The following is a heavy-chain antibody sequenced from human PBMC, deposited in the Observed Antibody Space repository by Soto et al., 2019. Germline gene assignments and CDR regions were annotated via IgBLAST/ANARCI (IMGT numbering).Heavy chain of an antibody. J-gene: IGHJ6*02. CDR3: AAALPGPPGYYGLDV. Sequence: QMQLLQSGPEVKKPGTSVKVSCKASGFTFSRSAIQWVRQARGQRLECIGWIVVGRASTNYAQKFQGRVALSRDMSTNTAYMELSSLTSEETAVYYCAAALPGPPGYYGLDVWGRGTPVTV. V-gene: IGHV1-58*02. CDR2: IVVGRAST. D-gene: IGHD2-21*01. CDR1: GFTFSRSA.